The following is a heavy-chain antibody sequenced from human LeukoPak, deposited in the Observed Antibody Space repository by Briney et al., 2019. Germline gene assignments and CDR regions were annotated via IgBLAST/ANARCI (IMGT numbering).Heavy chain of an antibody. CDR1: GGSFSGYY. CDR3: ARGIADYYDSSGYGLVDY. J-gene: IGHJ4*02. D-gene: IGHD3-22*01. V-gene: IGHV4-34*01. CDR2: INHSGST. Sequence: SETLSLTCAVYGGSFSGYYWSWIRQPPGKGLEWIGEINHSGSTNYNPSLKSRVTISVDTSKNQFSLKLSPVTAADTAVYYCARGIADYYDSSGYGLVDYWGQGTLVTVSS.